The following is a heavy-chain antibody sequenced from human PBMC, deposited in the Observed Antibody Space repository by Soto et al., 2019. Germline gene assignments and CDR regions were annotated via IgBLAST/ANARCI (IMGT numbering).Heavy chain of an antibody. CDR3: AKADASGYNSLRFDF. Sequence: GGSLRLSCAASGFSFSSYAMSWVRQAPGKGLEWVSAISGSGGDTYYADSVKGRFSISRDNSKNTVFVQMSTLRAEDTAIYYCAKADASGYNSLRFDFWGQGPLFTVSS. V-gene: IGHV3-23*01. D-gene: IGHD3-22*01. J-gene: IGHJ4*02. CDR1: GFSFSSYA. CDR2: ISGSGGDT.